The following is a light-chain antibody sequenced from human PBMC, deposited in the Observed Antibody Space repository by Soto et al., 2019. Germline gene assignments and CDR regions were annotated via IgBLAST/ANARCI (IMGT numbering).Light chain of an antibody. Sequence: QSVLTQPPSVSGAPGQRITISCTGSSSNIGAGYPIHWYQQLPGTAPRLLIFGNTIRPAGVPARFSGSRSGLAITGLQAEDEADYYCQSSDSSLSGDVFGAGTKLTVL. CDR3: QSSDSSLSGDV. J-gene: IGLJ1*01. CDR1: SSNIGAGYP. CDR2: GNT. V-gene: IGLV1-40*01.